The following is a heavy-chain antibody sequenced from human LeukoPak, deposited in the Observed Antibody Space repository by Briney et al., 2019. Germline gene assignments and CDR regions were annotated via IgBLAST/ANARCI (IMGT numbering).Heavy chain of an antibody. CDR2: IIPIFGTA. CDR1: GGTFSSYA. J-gene: IGHJ4*02. CDR3: ARNLYGGNSWDVFDY. D-gene: IGHD4-23*01. V-gene: IGHV1-69*06. Sequence: SVKVSCKASGGTFSSYAISWVRQAPGQGLEWMGGIIPIFGTANYAQKFQGRVTITADKSTSTAYMELSSLRSEDTAVYYCARNLYGGNSWDVFDYWGQGTLVTVSS.